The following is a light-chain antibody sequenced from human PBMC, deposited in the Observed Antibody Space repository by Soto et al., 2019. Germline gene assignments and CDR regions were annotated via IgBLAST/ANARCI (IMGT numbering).Light chain of an antibody. Sequence: DIQMTQSPSSLSASVGDRVTITCRASQTISTYLNWYQQKPGKAPKLLIYAASTLQSGVPSRFSGSGSGTDFTLTINTLQPEDFATYYCQQSHGIPYTFGHATNLQIK. J-gene: IGKJ2*01. CDR3: QQSHGIPYT. CDR2: AAS. V-gene: IGKV1-39*01. CDR1: QTISTY.